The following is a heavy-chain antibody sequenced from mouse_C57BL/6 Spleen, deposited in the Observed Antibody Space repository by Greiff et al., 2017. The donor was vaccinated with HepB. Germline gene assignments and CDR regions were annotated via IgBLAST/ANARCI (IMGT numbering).Heavy chain of an antibody. CDR3: TPLPYYFDY. J-gene: IGHJ2*01. V-gene: IGHV1-15*01. CDR1: GYTFTDYE. Sequence: VQLQESGAELVRPGASVTLSCKASGYTFTDYEMHWVKQTPVHGLEWIGAIDPETGGTAYNQKFKGKAILTADKSSSTAYMELRSLTSEDSAVYYCTPLPYYFDYWGQGTTLTVSS. CDR2: IDPETGGT.